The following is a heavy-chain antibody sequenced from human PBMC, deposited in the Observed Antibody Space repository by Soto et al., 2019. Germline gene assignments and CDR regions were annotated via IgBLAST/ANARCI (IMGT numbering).Heavy chain of an antibody. CDR3: ATDFRSAASPSRAV. CDR1: GGSISSGDYY. CDR2: IYYSGST. V-gene: IGHV4-30-4*01. J-gene: IGHJ6*02. Sequence: QVQLQESGPGLVKPSQTLSLTCTVSGGSISSGDYYWSWIRQPPGKGLEWIGYIYYSGSTYYKQSLKSRVTISVDTSKKQFSLELSSVTAADMAVYYCATDFRSAASPSRAVWGQGTTVTVSS. D-gene: IGHD2-2*01.